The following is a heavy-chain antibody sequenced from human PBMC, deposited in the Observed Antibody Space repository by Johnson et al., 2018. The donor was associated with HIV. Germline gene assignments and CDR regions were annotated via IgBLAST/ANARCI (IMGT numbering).Heavy chain of an antibody. CDR3: AKGSYYYPSGSHYNGYTFGI. CDR1: GFTFSSYG. CDR2: ISYDGRNK. V-gene: IGHV3-30*18. Sequence: QVQLVESGGGVVQPGRSLRLSCVASGFTFSSYGMHWVRQAPGKGLEWVAVISYDGRNKDYAESVRGRFTVSRDNSKNTLHLHMNSLRAEDTAVYYCAKGSYYYPSGSHYNGYTFGIWGQGTMFTVSS. J-gene: IGHJ3*02. D-gene: IGHD3-10*01.